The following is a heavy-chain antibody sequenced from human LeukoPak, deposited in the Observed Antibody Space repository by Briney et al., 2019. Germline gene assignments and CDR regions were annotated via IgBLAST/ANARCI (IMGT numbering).Heavy chain of an antibody. CDR1: GFTFSSYG. J-gene: IGHJ4*02. Sequence: GGSLRLSCAASGFTFSSYGMHWVRQAPGKGLEWVAFIRYDGSNKYYADSVKGRFTISRDNSKNTLYLQMNSLRAEDTAVYYCAKGVTIFGVVGVDYWGQGTLVTVSS. CDR2: IRYDGSNK. D-gene: IGHD3-3*01. CDR3: AKGVTIFGVVGVDY. V-gene: IGHV3-30*02.